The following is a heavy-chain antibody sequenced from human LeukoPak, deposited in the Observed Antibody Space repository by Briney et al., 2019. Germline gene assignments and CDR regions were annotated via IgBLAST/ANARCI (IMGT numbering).Heavy chain of an antibody. CDR2: IIPIFGTA. D-gene: IGHD3-3*01. V-gene: IGHV1-69*13. J-gene: IGHJ4*02. Sequence: VASVKVSCKASGYTFTSHGISWVRQAPGQGLEWMGGIIPIFGTANYAQKFQGRVTITADESTSTAYMELSSLRSEDTAVYYCARVPNLTGPFWSGYLHSYYFDYWGQGTLVTVSS. CDR1: GYTFTSHG. CDR3: ARVPNLTGPFWSGYLHSYYFDY.